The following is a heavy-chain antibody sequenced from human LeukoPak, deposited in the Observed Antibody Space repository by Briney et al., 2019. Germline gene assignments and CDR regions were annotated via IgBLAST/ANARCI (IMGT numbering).Heavy chain of an antibody. D-gene: IGHD3-22*01. CDR2: INWNSDNI. J-gene: IGHJ3*02. CDR3: ARASYYYDTTGLGAVDI. Sequence: PGGSLRLSCAASGFTFNDHAMYWVRQAPGKGLEGVSGINWNSDNIGYADSVKGRFTISRDDAKKSLFLQMNSLRTEDTALYYCARASYYYDTTGLGAVDIWGQGTMVTVSS. V-gene: IGHV3-9*01. CDR1: GFTFNDHA.